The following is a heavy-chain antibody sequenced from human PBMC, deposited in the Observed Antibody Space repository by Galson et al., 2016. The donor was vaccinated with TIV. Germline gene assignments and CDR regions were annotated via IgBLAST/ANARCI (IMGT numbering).Heavy chain of an antibody. CDR1: GYTLSHYY. D-gene: IGHD2-15*01. CDR3: ATFSGARGPFDY. J-gene: IGHJ4*02. Sequence: SVKVSCKASGYTLSHYYMHWVRQAPGQGLGWVGVIDPLGGGTTYAPQFQGRVTMTRDTSTSMVYMELTSLKSDDTAVLYCATFSGARGPFDYWGQGTLVAVSS. V-gene: IGHV1-46*01. CDR2: IDPLGGGT.